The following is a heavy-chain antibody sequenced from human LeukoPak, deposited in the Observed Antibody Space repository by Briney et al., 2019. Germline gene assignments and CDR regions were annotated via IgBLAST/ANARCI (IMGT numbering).Heavy chain of an antibody. CDR3: ARARLRFLEWLF. Sequence: PGGSLRLSCAASGFTFSNYAMSWVRQAPGKGQERVSTISGSAGSTDYADSVKGRFTISRDNSKNTLYLQMNSLRAEDTAVYYCARARLRFLEWLFGGQGTLVTVSS. D-gene: IGHD3-3*01. CDR1: GFTFSNYA. J-gene: IGHJ4*02. CDR2: ISGSAGST. V-gene: IGHV3-23*01.